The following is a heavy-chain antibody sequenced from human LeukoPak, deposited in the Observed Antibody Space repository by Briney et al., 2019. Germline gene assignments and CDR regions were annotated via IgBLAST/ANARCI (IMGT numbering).Heavy chain of an antibody. CDR3: AKEHFIDLWFGEGGWFDP. V-gene: IGHV3-23*01. D-gene: IGHD3-10*01. CDR1: GFTFSSYA. J-gene: IGHJ5*02. CDR2: ISGSGGST. Sequence: GGSLRLSCAASGFTFSSYAMSWVRQAPGKGLEWVSAISGSGGSTYYADSVKGRFTISRDNSKNTLYLQMNSLRAEDTAVYYCAKEHFIDLWFGEGGWFDPWGQGTLVTVSS.